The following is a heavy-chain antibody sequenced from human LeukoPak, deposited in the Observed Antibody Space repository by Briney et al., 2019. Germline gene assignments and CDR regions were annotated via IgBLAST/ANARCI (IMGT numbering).Heavy chain of an antibody. CDR1: GYTFTSSG. CDR2: VSPYNDRT. Sequence: EASVKVSCKASGYTFTSSGITWVRQAPGQGLEWMGWVSPYNDRTNYAQSLQGRVTMTTDTSTSTAYMELRSLTSDDTAIYYCARTYYYDSSGSVFDYWGQGTLVTVSS. J-gene: IGHJ4*02. D-gene: IGHD3-22*01. CDR3: ARTYYYDSSGSVFDY. V-gene: IGHV1-18*01.